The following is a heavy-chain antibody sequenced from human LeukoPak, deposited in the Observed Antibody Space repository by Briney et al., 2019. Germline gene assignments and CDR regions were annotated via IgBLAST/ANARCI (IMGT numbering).Heavy chain of an antibody. V-gene: IGHV1-2*02. D-gene: IGHD4-17*01. CDR1: GYTFTSNY. Sequence: ASVKVSCKAFGYTFTSNYMHWVRQAPGQGLEWMGWINPNSGGTNYAQKFQGRVTMTRDTSISTAYMELSRLRSDDTAVYYCARVDYAEKGAIDYWGQGTLVTVSS. CDR2: INPNSGGT. J-gene: IGHJ4*02. CDR3: ARVDYAEKGAIDY.